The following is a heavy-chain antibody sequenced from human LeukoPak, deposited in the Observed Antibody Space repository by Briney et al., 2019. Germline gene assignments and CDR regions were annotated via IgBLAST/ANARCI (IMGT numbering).Heavy chain of an antibody. CDR1: GYSFTSYW. CDR3: ARQPHLVSGSGSVLIDY. Sequence: GESLKISCKGSGYSFTSYWTGWVRQMPGKGLEWMGIIYPGESDTRYSPSFQGQVTISADKSISTAYLQWNSLKASDTAMYYCARQPHLVSGSGSVLIDYWGQGTLVTVSS. CDR2: IYPGESDT. J-gene: IGHJ4*02. D-gene: IGHD3-10*01. V-gene: IGHV5-51*01.